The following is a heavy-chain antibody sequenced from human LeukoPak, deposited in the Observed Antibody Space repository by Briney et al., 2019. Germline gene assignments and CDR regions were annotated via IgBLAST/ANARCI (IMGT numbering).Heavy chain of an antibody. CDR1: GYTFTGYY. Sequence: ASVKVSCKASGYTFTGYYMHWVRQAPGQGLEWMGWINPNSGGTNYAQKFQGRVTMTRDTSISTAYMELSRLRSDDTAVYYCAMGTGRFGKPFDYWGQGTLVTVSP. D-gene: IGHD3-10*01. CDR2: INPNSGGT. CDR3: AMGTGRFGKPFDY. J-gene: IGHJ4*02. V-gene: IGHV1-2*02.